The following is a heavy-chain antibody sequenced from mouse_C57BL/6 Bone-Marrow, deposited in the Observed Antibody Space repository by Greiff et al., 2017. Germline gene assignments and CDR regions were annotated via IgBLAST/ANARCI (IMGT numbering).Heavy chain of an antibody. Sequence: EVQGVESGGGLVKPGGSLKLSCAASGFTFSDYGMHWVRQAPDQRLEWVATISSGGSYTYSPDSVKGRFTFSRDTAKNTLYLQMSSLKSEDTAMYYCARRIYYGSSYGYFDHWGQGTTLTVSS. J-gene: IGHJ2*01. CDR3: ARRIYYGSSYGYFDH. V-gene: IGHV5-6*01. D-gene: IGHD1-1*01. CDR2: ISSGGSYT. CDR1: GFTFSDYG.